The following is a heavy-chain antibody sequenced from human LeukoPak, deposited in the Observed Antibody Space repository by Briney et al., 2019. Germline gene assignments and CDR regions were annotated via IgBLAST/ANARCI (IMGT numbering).Heavy chain of an antibody. CDR1: GFTFSSYA. J-gene: IGHJ3*02. CDR2: ISGSGGST. CDR3: AKERITMVRGVIGPDAFDI. V-gene: IGHV3-23*01. Sequence: GGSLRLSCAASGFTFSSYAMSWVRQARGKGLEWGSAISGSGGSTYYADYVKGRFTISRDNSKNTLYLQMNRLSADDTAVYYCAKERITMVRGVIGPDAFDIWGQGTMVTVSS. D-gene: IGHD3-10*01.